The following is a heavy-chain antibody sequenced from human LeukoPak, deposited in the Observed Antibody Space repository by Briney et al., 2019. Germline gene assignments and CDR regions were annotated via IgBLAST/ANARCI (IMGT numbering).Heavy chain of an antibody. V-gene: IGHV3-15*01. CDR2: IKSKTDGGTT. D-gene: IGHD4-17*01. CDR3: AAVSVDYGDSSFDF. CDR1: VFTFSNAW. Sequence: PGGSLRLSCAASVFTFSNAWMSWVRQAPGKGLEWVGRIKSKTDGGTTDYAEPVKGRFTISRDDSKKTLYLQMNSLKTEDTALYYCAAVSVDYGDSSFDFWGQGTLVTVSS. J-gene: IGHJ4*02.